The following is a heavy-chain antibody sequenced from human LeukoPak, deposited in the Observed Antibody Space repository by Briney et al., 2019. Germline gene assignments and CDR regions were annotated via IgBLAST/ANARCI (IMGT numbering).Heavy chain of an antibody. CDR3: AKDNDYADFQH. D-gene: IGHD4-17*01. Sequence: GGSLRLSCAASGFTFSSYAMSWVRQAPGKGLEWASAISGSGGSTYYADSVKGRFTISRDNSKNTLYLQMNSLRAEDTAVYYCAKDNDYADFQHWGQGTLVTVSS. V-gene: IGHV3-23*01. CDR2: ISGSGGST. CDR1: GFTFSSYA. J-gene: IGHJ1*01.